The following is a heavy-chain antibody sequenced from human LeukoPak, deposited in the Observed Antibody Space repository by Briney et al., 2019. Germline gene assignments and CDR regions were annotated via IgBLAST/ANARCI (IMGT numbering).Heavy chain of an antibody. CDR1: GFTFSSYA. V-gene: IGHV3-30-3*01. J-gene: IGHJ4*02. Sequence: TGGSLRLSCAASGFTFSSYAMHWVRQAPGKGLEWVAVISYDGSNKYYADSVKGRFTISRDNSKNTLYLQMNSLRAEDTAVYYCASLLIPPQNDYWGQGALVTVSS. CDR2: ISYDGSNK. CDR3: ASLLIPPQNDY.